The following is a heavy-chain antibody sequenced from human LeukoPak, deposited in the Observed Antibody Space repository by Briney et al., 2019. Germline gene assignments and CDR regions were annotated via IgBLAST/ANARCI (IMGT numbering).Heavy chain of an antibody. Sequence: KASETMSLTCTVSGGSISSYYWSWIRQPPGKGLEWIGYVYYSGSTNYNPSLKSRVTISVDTSKNQFSLKLRSVTAADTAVYYCARGGGSYRRLDYWGQGTLGTVSS. D-gene: IGHD1-26*01. CDR2: VYYSGST. J-gene: IGHJ4*02. CDR3: ARGGGSYRRLDY. V-gene: IGHV4-59*01. CDR1: GGSISSYY.